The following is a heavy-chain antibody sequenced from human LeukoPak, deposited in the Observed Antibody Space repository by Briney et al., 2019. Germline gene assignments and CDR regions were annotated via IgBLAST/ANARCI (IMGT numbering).Heavy chain of an antibody. Sequence: PGGSLRLSCVASGFTFSSYAMSWVRQAPGKGLEWVSTMSGSGGSIDYADSVKGRLTISRDNSKNTLYLQMNTLRAEDTAVYYCAKDFRIGYSAHFDYWGQGALVTVSS. CDR2: MSGSGGSI. J-gene: IGHJ4*02. D-gene: IGHD2-21*01. CDR3: AKDFRIGYSAHFDY. V-gene: IGHV3-23*01. CDR1: GFTFSSYA.